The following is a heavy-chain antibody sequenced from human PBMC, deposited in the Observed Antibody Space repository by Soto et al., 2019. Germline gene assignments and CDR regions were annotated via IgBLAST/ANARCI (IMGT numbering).Heavy chain of an antibody. D-gene: IGHD3-3*01. Sequence: ASVKVSCKASGYTFTSYYMHWVRQAPGQGLEWMGIINPSGGSTSYAQKFQGRVTMTRDTSTSTVYMELSSLRSEDTAVYYCAREMGRITIFGVVILDLSKKTQICSDPWGRGSL. V-gene: IGHV1-46*01. CDR2: INPSGGST. CDR3: AREMGRITIFGVVILDLSKKTQICSDP. CDR1: GYTFTSYY. J-gene: IGHJ5*02.